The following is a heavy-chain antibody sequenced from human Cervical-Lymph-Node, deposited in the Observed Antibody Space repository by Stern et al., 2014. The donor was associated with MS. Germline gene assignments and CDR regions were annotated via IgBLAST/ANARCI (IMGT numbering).Heavy chain of an antibody. CDR2: IIPMTEIA. CDR3: ARGGSSWYSDY. Sequence: QVQLVESGAEVKKPGSSVKVSCKSSGDTFSSDALSWVRPAPGKGLEWMGGIIPMTEIANYAQKFQGRVTITADESTRTAYMDLSSLRSDDTAVYYCARGGSSWYSDYWGQGTLVTVSS. V-gene: IGHV1-69*01. CDR1: GDTFSSDA. D-gene: IGHD6-13*01. J-gene: IGHJ4*02.